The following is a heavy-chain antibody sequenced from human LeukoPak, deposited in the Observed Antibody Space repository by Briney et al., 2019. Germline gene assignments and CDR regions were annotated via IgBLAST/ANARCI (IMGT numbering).Heavy chain of an antibody. J-gene: IGHJ5*02. CDR3: ANLAGVVAGLDP. D-gene: IGHD6-19*01. CDR1: GYTFTSYY. V-gene: IGHV1-18*04. CDR2: ISADNGFT. Sequence: ASVKVSCKASGYTFTSYYMHWVRQAPGQGLEWMGWISADNGFTASAQNLQGRVTMTTDTSTNTAYMELRSLRSDDTAVYYCANLAGVVAGLDPWGQGTLVTVSS.